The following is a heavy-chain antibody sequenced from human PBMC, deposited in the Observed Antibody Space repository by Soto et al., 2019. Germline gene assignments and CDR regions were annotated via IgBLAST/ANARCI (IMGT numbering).Heavy chain of an antibody. CDR3: ARLYTGNYIMYH. D-gene: IGHD1-26*01. V-gene: IGHV4-4*08. Sequence: SETLSLTCTVSGGSISSYYWSWIRQPPGKGLEWIGYIYNSGSTNYNPSLKSRVTLSIDTSQSHFSLHLSSVTAADTAVYFCARLYTGNYIMYHWGPGTLVTVSS. CDR1: GGSISSYY. CDR2: IYNSGST. J-gene: IGHJ5*02.